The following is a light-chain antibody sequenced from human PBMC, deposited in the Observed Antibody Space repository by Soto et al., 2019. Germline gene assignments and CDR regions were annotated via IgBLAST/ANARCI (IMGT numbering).Light chain of an antibody. CDR3: SSYAGSNNPYV. Sequence: QSVLTQPPSASGSPGQSVTISCTGTSSDIGGADYVSWFQQRPGTAPKLLTYEVSKRPSGVPDRFSASKSGNTASLTVSGLQADDEADYYCSSYAGSNNPYVFGTGTKVTVL. V-gene: IGLV2-8*01. J-gene: IGLJ1*01. CDR1: SSDIGGADY. CDR2: EVS.